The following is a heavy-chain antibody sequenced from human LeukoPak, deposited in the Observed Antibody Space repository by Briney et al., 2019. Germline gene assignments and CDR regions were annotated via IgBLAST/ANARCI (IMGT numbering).Heavy chain of an antibody. CDR3: TRHGTYYYDSRGPY. Sequence: GGSLRLSCAASGFTCSGSAMHWVRQASGKGLEWVGRIRSKANSYATAYAASVKGRFTISRDDSKNTAYLQMNSLKTEDTAVYYCTRHGTYYYDSRGPYWGQGTLVTVSS. J-gene: IGHJ4*02. D-gene: IGHD3-22*01. CDR1: GFTCSGSA. V-gene: IGHV3-73*01. CDR2: IRSKANSYAT.